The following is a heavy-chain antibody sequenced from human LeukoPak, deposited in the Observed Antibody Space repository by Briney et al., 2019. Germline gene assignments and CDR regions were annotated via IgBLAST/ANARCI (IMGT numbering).Heavy chain of an antibody. CDR2: ISDNSNTI. CDR3: ARRYSGSLRYFDY. CDR1: GFTFSNFG. V-gene: IGHV3-48*02. J-gene: IGHJ4*02. D-gene: IGHD1-26*01. Sequence: PGGSLRLSCAASGFTFSNFGMGWVRQAPGKGLEWVSYISDNSNTIYYADSVKGQFTISRDNAKNSLYLQMHSLRDEDTAVYYCARRYSGSLRYFDYWGQGTLVAVSS.